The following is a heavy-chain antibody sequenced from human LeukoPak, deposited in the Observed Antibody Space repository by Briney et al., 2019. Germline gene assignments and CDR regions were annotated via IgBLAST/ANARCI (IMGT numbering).Heavy chain of an antibody. CDR1: GYSFTSYW. J-gene: IGHJ4*02. D-gene: IGHD4-23*01. CDR2: IYPGDSET. V-gene: IGHV5-51*01. Sequence: VESLKSSCKGSGYSFTSYWIGCVRQMPGKRLEWMGSIYPGDSETRYSPSFQGQVTISSDKSIITSYLQWSRLKASDTAMSYCARRREGGKSFDYWGQGTLVSVSS. CDR3: ARRREGGKSFDY.